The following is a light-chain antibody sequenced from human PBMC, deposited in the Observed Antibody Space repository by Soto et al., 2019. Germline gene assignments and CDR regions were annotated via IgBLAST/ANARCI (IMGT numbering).Light chain of an antibody. J-gene: IGKJ1*01. CDR1: QSVSNW. V-gene: IGKV1-5*01. CDR3: QQYNTYSA. Sequence: IHRTQSPSTLSASVLYRVTITFRASQSVSNWLAWYQQKRGKAPELLIYDASSLKSGVPSRFSGSGSGTEFTLTISSLQPDDFATYYCQQYNTYSAFGQGTKVDI. CDR2: DAS.